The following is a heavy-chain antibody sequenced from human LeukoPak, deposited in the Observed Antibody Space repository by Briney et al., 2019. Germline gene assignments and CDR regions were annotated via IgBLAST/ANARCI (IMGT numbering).Heavy chain of an antibody. D-gene: IGHD2-2*01. CDR1: GFTFSSHW. V-gene: IGHV3-74*01. CDR3: VRGALRDCSYTSCTRGNWFDP. J-gene: IGHJ5*02. Sequence: GGSLRLSCAASGFTFSSHWMHWVRKAPEKGLVGVSHINADGSATYYAASVKGRFTISRDNARNTLYLQMHSLTAEDTGVYYCVRGALRDCSYTSCTRGNWFDPWGQGTLVTVSS. CDR2: INADGSAT.